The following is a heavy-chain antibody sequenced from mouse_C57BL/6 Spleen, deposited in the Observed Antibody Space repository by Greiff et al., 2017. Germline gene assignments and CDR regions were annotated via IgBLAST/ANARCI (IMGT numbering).Heavy chain of an antibody. CDR2: IYPSDSET. Sequence: QVQLQQPGAELVRPGSSVKLSCKASGYTFTSYWMDWVKQRPGQGLEWIGNIYPSDSETHYNQKFRDEATLTVDKSSSTAYMQLSSRTSEDSAVYYYARGDYGSSYDYWGQGTTLTVSS. V-gene: IGHV1-61*01. D-gene: IGHD1-1*01. J-gene: IGHJ2*01. CDR3: ARGDYGSSYDY. CDR1: GYTFTSYW.